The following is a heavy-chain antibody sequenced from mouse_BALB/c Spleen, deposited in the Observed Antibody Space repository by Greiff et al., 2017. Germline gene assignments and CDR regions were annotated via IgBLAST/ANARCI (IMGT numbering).Heavy chain of an antibody. Sequence: QVQLKESGAELVKPGASVKLSCKASGYTFTSYYMYWVKQRPGQGLEWIGEINPSNGGTNFNEKFKSKATLTVDKSSSTAYMQLSSLTSEDSAVYYCTRSENSLLRLGYAMDYWGQGTSVTVSS. D-gene: IGHD1-2*01. CDR3: TRSENSLLRLGYAMDY. CDR2: INPSNGGT. J-gene: IGHJ4*01. V-gene: IGHV1S81*02. CDR1: GYTFTSYY.